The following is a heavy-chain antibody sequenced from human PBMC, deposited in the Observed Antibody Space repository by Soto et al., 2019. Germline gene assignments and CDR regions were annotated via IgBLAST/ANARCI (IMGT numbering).Heavy chain of an antibody. CDR1: GFTFSSYG. J-gene: IGHJ4*02. V-gene: IGHV3-30*18. CDR2: ISYDGSNK. CDR3: AKEGYYYDSSGYFYFDY. D-gene: IGHD3-22*01. Sequence: SLRLSCAASGFTFSSYGMHWVRQAPGKGLEWVAVISYDGSNKYYADSVKGRFTISRDNSKNTLYLQMNSLRAEDTAVYYCAKEGYYYDSSGYFYFDYWGQGTLVTVSS.